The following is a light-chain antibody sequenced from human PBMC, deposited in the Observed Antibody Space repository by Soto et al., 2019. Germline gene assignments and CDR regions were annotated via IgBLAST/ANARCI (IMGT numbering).Light chain of an antibody. J-gene: IGLJ1*01. CDR1: RSNIGGNA. CDR2: AND. V-gene: IGLV1-44*01. CDR3: KSYAGSNTYV. Sequence: QSVLTQPPSVSGTPGQRVTISCSGSRSNIGGNAVTWYQQVPGTAPKLLIYANDQRPSGISDRFSGSKSSTSASLAISGLQSEDEADYFCKSYAGSNTYVFGSGTKLTVL.